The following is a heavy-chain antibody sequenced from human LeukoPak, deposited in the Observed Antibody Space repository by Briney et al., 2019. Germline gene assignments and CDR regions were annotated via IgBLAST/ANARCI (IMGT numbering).Heavy chain of an antibody. J-gene: IGHJ4*02. CDR2: IYYSGST. CDR1: GVSISSVY. V-gene: IGHV4-59*01. D-gene: IGHD2-2*01. Sequence: SETLSLTCTVSGVSISSVYWTWHRQPPGKRLEWFGYIYYSGSTNYNPSLKSRVTISVDTSKNQFSLKLSSVTAADTAVYYCARVSAGLVPAADYWGQGTLVTVSS. CDR3: ARVSAGLVPAADY.